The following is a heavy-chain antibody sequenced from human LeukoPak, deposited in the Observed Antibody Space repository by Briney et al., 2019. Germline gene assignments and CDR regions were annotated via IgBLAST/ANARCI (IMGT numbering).Heavy chain of an antibody. D-gene: IGHD3-16*02. Sequence: GGSLRLSCAASGFTFNNYWIHWVRQAPGKGLVWVSSTSTDGSTTVYGDSVKGRFTISRDNGKNTLDLQLNSLRVEDTAVYFCTRTGYRHGMDVWGQGTTVTVS. CDR2: TSTDGSTT. CDR1: GFTFNNYW. CDR3: TRTGYRHGMDV. J-gene: IGHJ6*02. V-gene: IGHV3-74*01.